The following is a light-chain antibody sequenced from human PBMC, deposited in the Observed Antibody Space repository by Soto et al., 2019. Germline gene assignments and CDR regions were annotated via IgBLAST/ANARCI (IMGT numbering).Light chain of an antibody. CDR3: LSADSSGTYPV. V-gene: IGLV3-25*03. J-gene: IGLJ3*02. CDR2: KDS. CDR1: ALPKQY. Sequence: SYELTQPPSVSVSPGQTARITCSGDALPKQYAYWYQQKPGQAPVLVIYKDSERPSGIPERFSGSSSGTTVTLTISGVQAEDEAYYYCLSADSSGTYPVFGGGTKLTVL.